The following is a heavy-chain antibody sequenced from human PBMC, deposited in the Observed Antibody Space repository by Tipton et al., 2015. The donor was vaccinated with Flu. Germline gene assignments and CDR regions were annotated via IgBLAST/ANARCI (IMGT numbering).Heavy chain of an antibody. CDR3: ARERRGGWPFYDAFDI. CDR1: GYSIRSAYY. V-gene: IGHV4-38-2*02. Sequence: LRLSCSVSGYSIRSAYYWGWVRRPPGKGLEWIGTIYHSGTTYYNPSLKSRVTMSVDTSKNHFSLKLSSVTAADTAVYYCARERRGGWPFYDAFDIWAQGTMVTVSS. D-gene: IGHD6-19*01. CDR2: IYHSGTT. J-gene: IGHJ3*02.